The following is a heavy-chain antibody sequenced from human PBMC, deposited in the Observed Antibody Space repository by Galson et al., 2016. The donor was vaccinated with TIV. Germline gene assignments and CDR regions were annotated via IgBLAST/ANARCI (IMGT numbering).Heavy chain of an antibody. CDR2: IYPGDSDT. V-gene: IGHV5-51*01. Sequence: QSGAEVKKPGESLKISCKASGSRFTNHWIGWVRQMPGKGLEWMGVIYPGDSDTRYSPSFQGQVTISADKSSSTAHLQWSSLKASDTAMYYCARLEDYDDSASDYWGQGTLVTVSS. D-gene: IGHD3-22*01. J-gene: IGHJ4*02. CDR1: GSRFTNHW. CDR3: ARLEDYDDSASDY.